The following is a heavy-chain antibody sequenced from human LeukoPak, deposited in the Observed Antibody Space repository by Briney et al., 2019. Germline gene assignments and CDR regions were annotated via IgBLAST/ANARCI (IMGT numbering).Heavy chain of an antibody. CDR3: ARAGYSSSWHFDY. J-gene: IGHJ4*02. V-gene: IGHV3-21*01. D-gene: IGHD6-13*01. CDR2: ISSSSSYI. Sequence: GGSLGLSCAASGFTFSSYSMNWVRQAPGKGLEWVSSISSSSSYIYYADSVKGRFTISRDNAKNSLYLQMNSLRAEDTAVYYCARAGYSSSWHFDYWGQGTLVTVSS. CDR1: GFTFSSYS.